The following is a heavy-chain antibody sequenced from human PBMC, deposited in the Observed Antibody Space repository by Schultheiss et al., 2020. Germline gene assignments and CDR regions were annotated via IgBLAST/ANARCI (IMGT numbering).Heavy chain of an antibody. Sequence: GGSLRLSCAASGFTVSSNYMSWVRQAPGKGLEWVSVIYSGGSTYYADSVKGRFTISRDNSKNTLYLQMNSLRAEDTAVYYCAKDIVEVPAATYYYYGMDVWGQGTTVTVSS. CDR2: IYSGGST. D-gene: IGHD2-2*01. V-gene: IGHV3-53*01. CDR3: AKDIVEVPAATYYYYGMDV. CDR1: GFTVSSNY. J-gene: IGHJ6*02.